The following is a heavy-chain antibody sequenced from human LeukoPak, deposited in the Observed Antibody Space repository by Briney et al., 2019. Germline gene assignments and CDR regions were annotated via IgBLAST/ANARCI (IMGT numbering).Heavy chain of an antibody. J-gene: IGHJ3*02. D-gene: IGHD3-22*01. Sequence: SQTLSLTCTVSGGSISSGGYYWSWIRQHSGKGLEWIGYIYYSGSTYYNPSLKSRVTISVDTSKNQFSLKLSSVTAADTAVYYCARAGHYYDSSDDAFDIWGQGTMVTVSS. CDR1: GGSISSGGYY. V-gene: IGHV4-31*03. CDR3: ARAGHYYDSSDDAFDI. CDR2: IYYSGST.